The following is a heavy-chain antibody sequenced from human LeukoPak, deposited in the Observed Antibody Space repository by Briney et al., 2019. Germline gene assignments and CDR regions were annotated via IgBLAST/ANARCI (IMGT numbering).Heavy chain of an antibody. CDR1: GYTFTAYY. CDR3: ATGTSSTTNWNWFDP. Sequence: VASVKVSCKASGYTFTAYYIHWVRQAPGQGLEWMGRINLNSGDINYAQKFQGRVTMTRDTSINTAYMELTSLRSDDTAVYYCATGTSSTTNWNWFDPWGQGTLVTVSS. D-gene: IGHD2-2*01. J-gene: IGHJ5*02. CDR2: INLNSGDI. V-gene: IGHV1-2*06.